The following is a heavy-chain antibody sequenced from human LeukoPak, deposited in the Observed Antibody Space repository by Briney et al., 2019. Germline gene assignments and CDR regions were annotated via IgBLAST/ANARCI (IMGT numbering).Heavy chain of an antibody. Sequence: GASVKVSCKASGYTFTDYSMHWVRQAPGQGLEWMGWINPNSGDTDYAQKSQGRVTMTRDTSISTAYLEVSRLTSDDTAVYFCARDAIAAAGAGAWGQGTLVTVSS. CDR2: INPNSGDT. J-gene: IGHJ4*02. V-gene: IGHV1-2*02. CDR1: GYTFTDYS. D-gene: IGHD6-13*01. CDR3: ARDAIAAAGAGA.